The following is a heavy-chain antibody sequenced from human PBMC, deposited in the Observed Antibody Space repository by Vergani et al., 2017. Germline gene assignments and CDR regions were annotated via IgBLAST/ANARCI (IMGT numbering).Heavy chain of an antibody. D-gene: IGHD5-18*01. CDR3: AREAAVPFSYGPPGFDY. CDR1: GAAIKDFY. J-gene: IGHJ4*02. CDR2: IYTSGST. Sequence: QVQLQESGPGLVKPSETLSLTCTVSGAAIKDFYWSWIRQPAGKGLEWIGRIYTSGSTNYNPSLKSRVTISVDTSKNQFSLKLSSVTAADTAVYYCAREAAVPFSYGPPGFDYWGQGTLVTVSS. V-gene: IGHV4-4*07.